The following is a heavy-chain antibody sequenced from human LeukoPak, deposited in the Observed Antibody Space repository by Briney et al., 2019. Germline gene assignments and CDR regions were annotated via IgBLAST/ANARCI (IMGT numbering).Heavy chain of an antibody. CDR1: GFTFSSYW. Sequence: GGSLRLSCAASGFTFSSYWMSWVHQAPGKGLEWVANIKQDGSEKYYVDSVKGRFTISRDNAKNSLYLQMNSLRAEDTAVYYCARGLAAGDYYYYYYMDVWGKGTTVTVSS. CDR3: ARGLAAGDYYYYYYMDV. J-gene: IGHJ6*03. CDR2: IKQDGSEK. D-gene: IGHD6-13*01. V-gene: IGHV3-7*01.